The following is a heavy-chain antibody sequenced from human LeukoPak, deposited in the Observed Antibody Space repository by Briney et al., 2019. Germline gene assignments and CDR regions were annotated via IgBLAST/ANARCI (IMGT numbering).Heavy chain of an antibody. CDR3: ARAQTYYYDSSGYWEYFQH. CDR2: ISSSSSTI. Sequence: GGSLRLSCAASGFTFSSYSMNWVRQAPGNGLEWVSYISSSSSTIYYADSVKGRFTISRDNAKNSLYLQMNSLRAEDTAVYYCARAQTYYYDSSGYWEYFQHWGQGTLVTVSS. CDR1: GFTFSSYS. D-gene: IGHD3-22*01. J-gene: IGHJ1*01. V-gene: IGHV3-48*04.